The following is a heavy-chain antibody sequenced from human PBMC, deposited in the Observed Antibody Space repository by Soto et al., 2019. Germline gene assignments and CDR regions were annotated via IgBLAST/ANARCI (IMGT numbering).Heavy chain of an antibody. D-gene: IGHD6-13*01. CDR3: ARGSTGYTTSWYNY. CDR2: FFSKGAT. J-gene: IGHJ4*02. CDR1: GGSINDYY. V-gene: IGHV4-4*08. Sequence: LETLSRTCRVSGGSINDYYGCWIRQPSGKGLEWIGCFFSKGATMSNPSLRSRVTISVDTSKNHFSLNLSSVTAADTAIYYCARGSTGYTTSWYNYWGQGALVTVSS.